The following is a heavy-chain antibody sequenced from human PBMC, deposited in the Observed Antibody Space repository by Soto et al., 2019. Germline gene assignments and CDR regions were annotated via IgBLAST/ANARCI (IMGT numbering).Heavy chain of an antibody. CDR3: ARDLGGYWGPASYPRDA. D-gene: IGHD3-10*01. J-gene: IGHJ6*02. CDR1: GGSISSYY. CDR2: IHYSGST. Sequence: PSETLSLTCTVSGGSISSYYWSWIRQPPGKGLEWIGYIHYSGSTVYNPSLKSRVTISVDTSKNQFSLKLNAVTAADTAVYYCARDLGGYWGPASYPRDAGGQGTRATVP. V-gene: IGHV4-59*01.